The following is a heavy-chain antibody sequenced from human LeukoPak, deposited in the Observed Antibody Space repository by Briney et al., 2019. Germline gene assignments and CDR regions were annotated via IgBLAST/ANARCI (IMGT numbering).Heavy chain of an antibody. V-gene: IGHV3-23*01. D-gene: IGHD3-10*01. CDR2: ISGSGGST. Sequence: GGSLRLSCVASGFTFSSSAMTWVRQAPGKGLEWVSGISGSGGSTHYADSVKGRFTNSRDNSKNTLYLQMNSLRAEDTAVYYCARAYYYGSGTVFTDGPYYYYGMDVWGQGTTVTVSS. J-gene: IGHJ6*02. CDR3: ARAYYYGSGTVFTDGPYYYYGMDV. CDR1: GFTFSSSA.